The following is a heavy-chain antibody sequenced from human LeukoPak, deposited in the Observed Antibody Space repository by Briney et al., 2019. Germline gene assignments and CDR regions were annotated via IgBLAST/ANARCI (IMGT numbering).Heavy chain of an antibody. CDR2: IYSGGST. J-gene: IGHJ4*02. CDR3: ARDAYSGYSFDY. D-gene: IGHD5-12*01. Sequence: GGSLRLSCAASGFTFSSYSMNWVRQAPGKGLEWVSVIYSGGSTYYADSVKGRFTISRDNSKNTLYLQMNSLRAEDTAVYYCARDAYSGYSFDYWGQGTLVTVSS. CDR1: GFTFSSYS. V-gene: IGHV3-66*01.